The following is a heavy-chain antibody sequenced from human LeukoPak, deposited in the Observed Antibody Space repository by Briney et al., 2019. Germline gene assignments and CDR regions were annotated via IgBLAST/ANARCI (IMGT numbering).Heavy chain of an antibody. CDR1: GFTFSSYA. CDR2: ISGIGGST. CDR3: AKDRDFWSGYRFDY. V-gene: IGHV3-23*01. J-gene: IGHJ4*02. D-gene: IGHD3-3*01. Sequence: GGSLRLSCAASGFTFSSYAMSWVRQAPGKGLEWVSAISGIGGSTYYAGSVKGRFTISRDNSKNTLYLQMNSLRAEDTAVYYCAKDRDFWSGYRFDYWDQGTLVTVSS.